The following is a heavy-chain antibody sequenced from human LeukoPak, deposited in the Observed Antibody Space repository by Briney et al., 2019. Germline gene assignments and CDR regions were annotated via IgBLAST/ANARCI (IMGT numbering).Heavy chain of an antibody. Sequence: PGGSLRLSCAASGFTFSSYWMSWVRQLPGRGLEWVAKIKQDGSEKYYVDSVKGRFTISRDNAKNSLYLQMNSLRAEDTAVYYCARLAVGHSSGWYYWFDPWGQGTLVTVSS. J-gene: IGHJ5*02. V-gene: IGHV3-7*01. CDR3: ARLAVGHSSGWYYWFDP. CDR1: GFTFSSYW. CDR2: IKQDGSEK. D-gene: IGHD6-19*01.